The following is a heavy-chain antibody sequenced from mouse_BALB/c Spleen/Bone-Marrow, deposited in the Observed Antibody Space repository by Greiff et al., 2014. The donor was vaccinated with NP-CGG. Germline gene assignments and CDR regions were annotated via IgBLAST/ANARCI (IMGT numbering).Heavy chain of an antibody. Sequence: QVQLKESGPELVKPGASVRISCKASGYTFTSYYIHWVKQRPGQGLEWIGWIYPGNVNTKYNEKFKGKATLTADKSSSTAYMQLSSLTSEDFAVYFCASYDGSYFDVWGAGTTVTVSS. D-gene: IGHD2-3*01. CDR3: ASYDGSYFDV. CDR2: IYPGNVNT. J-gene: IGHJ1*01. CDR1: GYTFTSYY. V-gene: IGHV1S56*01.